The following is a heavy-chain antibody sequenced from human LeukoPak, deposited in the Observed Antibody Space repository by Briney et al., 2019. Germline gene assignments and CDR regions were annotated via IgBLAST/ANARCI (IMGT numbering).Heavy chain of an antibody. J-gene: IGHJ4*02. V-gene: IGHV1-2*02. CDR2: INPSSDDT. CDR3: AKNPYEYYFDY. Sequence: VASVKVSCKASGYTFTSYGISWVRQAPGQGLEWMGWINPSSDDTNYAQKFQGRVTMTRDTSISTAYMELSRLTSDDTAVYYCAKNPYEYYFDYWGQGTLVTVSS. D-gene: IGHD5-12*01. CDR1: GYTFTSYG.